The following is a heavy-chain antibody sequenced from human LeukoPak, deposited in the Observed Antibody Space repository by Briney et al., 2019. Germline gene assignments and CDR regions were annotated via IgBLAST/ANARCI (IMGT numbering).Heavy chain of an antibody. D-gene: IGHD3-10*01. J-gene: IGHJ6*02. Sequence: SETLSLTCTVSGGSINSTSNYWGWIRQPPGKGLEWIGSIYYSGSTSYNPSLKSRVTISVDTSKNQFSLKLSSVTAADTAVYYCARDRAAYYGSGSTPLPYGMDVWGQGTTVTVSS. CDR2: IYYSGST. CDR1: GGSINSTSNY. V-gene: IGHV4-39*07. CDR3: ARDRAAYYGSGSTPLPYGMDV.